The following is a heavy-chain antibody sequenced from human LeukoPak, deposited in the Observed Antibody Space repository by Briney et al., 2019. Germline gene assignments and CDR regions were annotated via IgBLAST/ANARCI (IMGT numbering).Heavy chain of an antibody. CDR1: GFTVSTNY. J-gene: IGHJ4*02. CDR3: ARSDGIVTAGPFDY. V-gene: IGHV3-53*01. Sequence: PGGSLRLSCAVSGFTVSTNYMSWVRQAPGKGLEWVSVIYGGGSTYYADSVKGRFTIPRDNSKNTLYLQMNSLRAEDTAVYYCARSDGIVTAGPFDYWGQGTLATVS. CDR2: IYGGGST. D-gene: IGHD2-2*01.